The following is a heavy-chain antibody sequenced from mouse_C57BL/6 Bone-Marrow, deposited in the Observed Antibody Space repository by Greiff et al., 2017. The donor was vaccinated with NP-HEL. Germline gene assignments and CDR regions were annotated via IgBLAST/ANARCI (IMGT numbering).Heavy chain of an antibody. CDR2: IWWDDDK. V-gene: IGHV8-8*01. CDR1: GFSLSTFGMG. D-gene: IGHD2-4*01. J-gene: IGHJ3*01. Sequence: QVQLKESGPGILQPSQTLSLTCSFSGFSLSTFGMGVGWIRQPSGKGLEWLAHIWWDDDKYYNPALKSRLTISKDTSKNQVFLKIANVDTADTATYYCARTSYDYDGAWFAYWGQGTLVTVSA. CDR3: ARTSYDYDGAWFAY.